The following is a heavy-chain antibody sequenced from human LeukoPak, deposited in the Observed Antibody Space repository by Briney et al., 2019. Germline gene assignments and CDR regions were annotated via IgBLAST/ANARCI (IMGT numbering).Heavy chain of an antibody. CDR2: LHHSGST. J-gene: IGHJ4*02. D-gene: IGHD3-22*01. CDR1: GYSITSTYW. V-gene: IGHV4-38-2*01. Sequence: SETLSLTCAVSGYSITSTYWWGWIRQTPGRGLEWIGSLHHSGSTSYSPSLKSRVTVSVDTSKNQFSLRLSSVTAADTAVYYCARVGGDDSTGHYSVDYWGQGTLVTVSS. CDR3: ARVGGDDSTGHYSVDY.